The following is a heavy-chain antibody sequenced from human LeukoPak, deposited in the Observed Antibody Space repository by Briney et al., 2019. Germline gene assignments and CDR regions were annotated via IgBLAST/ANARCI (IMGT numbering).Heavy chain of an antibody. D-gene: IGHD3-16*02. J-gene: IGHJ5*02. V-gene: IGHV4-4*09. CDR1: GGSISSYY. CDR3: ARQVSGYLGWFDP. CDR2: IYTSGST. Sequence: SETLSLTCTVSGGSISSYYWSWIRQPPGKGLEWIGYIYTSGSTNYNPSLKSRVTISVDTSKNQFSLKLSSVTAADTAVYYCARQVSGYLGWFDPWGQGTLVTVSS.